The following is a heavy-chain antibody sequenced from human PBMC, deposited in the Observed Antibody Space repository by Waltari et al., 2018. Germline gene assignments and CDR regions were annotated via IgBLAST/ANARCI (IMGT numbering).Heavy chain of an antibody. Sequence: DVQLLQSGGALGHPGGSLRLSCAASGFTFSAYAMTSVRRAPGKGLEWVASVSPSGGSAYYLDSVKGRFTVSRDSNTLSLQMNGLTADDTAVYYCAKDSRTAVTSLPNYYYGMDVWGQGTTVSVS. CDR3: AKDSRTAVTSLPNYYYGMDV. CDR1: GFTFSAYA. J-gene: IGHJ6*02. D-gene: IGHD4-17*01. CDR2: VSPSGGSA. V-gene: IGHV3-23*01.